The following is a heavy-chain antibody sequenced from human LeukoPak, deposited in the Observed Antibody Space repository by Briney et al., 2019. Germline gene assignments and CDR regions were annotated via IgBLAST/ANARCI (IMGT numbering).Heavy chain of an antibody. CDR2: IYTSGST. D-gene: IGHD3-10*01. CDR3: ARDVSYGSGSYYNWFDP. J-gene: IGHJ5*02. CDR1: GGSISSGSYY. Sequence: PSETLSLTCTVSGGSISSGSYYWSWIRQPAGKGLEWIGRIYTSGSTNYNPSLKSRVTISVDTSKNQFSLKLSSVTAADTAVYYCARDVSYGSGSYYNWFDPWGQGTLVTVSS. V-gene: IGHV4-61*02.